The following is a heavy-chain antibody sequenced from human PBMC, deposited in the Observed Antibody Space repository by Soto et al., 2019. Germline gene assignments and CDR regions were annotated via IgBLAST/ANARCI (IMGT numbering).Heavy chain of an antibody. CDR2: MNPNSGNT. J-gene: IGHJ4*02. Sequence: ASVKVSCKASGYTFTSYDISWVRQATGQGLEWMGWMNPNSGNTGYAQKFQGRVTMTRNTSISTAYMELSSLRSEDTAVYYCARRRSGSYYRNPIDYWGQGTLVTVSS. V-gene: IGHV1-8*01. D-gene: IGHD1-26*01. CDR1: GYTFTSYD. CDR3: ARRRSGSYYRNPIDY.